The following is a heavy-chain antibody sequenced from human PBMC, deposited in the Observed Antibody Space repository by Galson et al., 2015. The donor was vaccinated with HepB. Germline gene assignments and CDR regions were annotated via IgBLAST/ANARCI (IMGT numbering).Heavy chain of an antibody. CDR1: GFIFKNHA. Sequence: SLRLSCATSGFIFKNHAMTWVRQAPGKGLEWVSSISGSGAFTYYADSVKGRFTISRDNSKNMVHLQMNSLRAEDTAFYYCAKDSVSGSYLPTYFDSWGQGTPVTVSS. D-gene: IGHD1-26*01. CDR3: AKDSVSGSYLPTYFDS. CDR2: ISGSGAFT. J-gene: IGHJ4*02. V-gene: IGHV3-23*01.